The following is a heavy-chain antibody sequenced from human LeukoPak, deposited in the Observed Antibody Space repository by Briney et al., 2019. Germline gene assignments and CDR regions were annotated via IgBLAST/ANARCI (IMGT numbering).Heavy chain of an antibody. V-gene: IGHV3-15*01. Sequence: GGSLRLSCAASGFSCSNAWMSWVRQAPGKGLKWVGRIKSKTDGGTTDYAAPVKGRFTISRDDSKNTLYLQMNSLKTEDTAVYYCTTFTSRLFDYWGQGTLVTVSS. D-gene: IGHD1-1*01. CDR3: TTFTSRLFDY. J-gene: IGHJ4*02. CDR2: IKSKTDGGTT. CDR1: GFSCSNAW.